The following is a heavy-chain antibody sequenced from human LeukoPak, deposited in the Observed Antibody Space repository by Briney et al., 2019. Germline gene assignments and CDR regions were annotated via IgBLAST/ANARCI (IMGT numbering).Heavy chain of an antibody. CDR1: RFTVSSNH. V-gene: IGHV3-74*01. CDR3: TRSPSLGGSYWGFDY. CDR2: LSPDGSSS. D-gene: IGHD1-26*01. Sequence: GGSLRLSCVASRFTVSSNHMSWVRQAPGKGLVWVSRLSPDGSSSIYADSVKGRFTVSRDNAKNTLYLQMNSLRADDTAVYYCTRSPSLGGSYWGFDYWGQGTLLTVSS. J-gene: IGHJ4*02.